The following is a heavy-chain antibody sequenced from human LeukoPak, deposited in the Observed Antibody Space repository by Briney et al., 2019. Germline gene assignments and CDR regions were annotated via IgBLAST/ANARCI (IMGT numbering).Heavy chain of an antibody. CDR1: GGSISSGDYY. V-gene: IGHV4-30-4*01. CDR2: IYYSGST. CDR3: ARDPFDTMVRGVNFDY. D-gene: IGHD3-10*01. Sequence: PSETLSLTCTVSGGSISSGDYYWSWIRQPPGKGLEWIGYIYYSGSTYYNPSLKSRVTISVDTSKNQFSLKLSSVTAADTAVYYCARDPFDTMVRGVNFDYWGQGTLVTVSS. J-gene: IGHJ4*02.